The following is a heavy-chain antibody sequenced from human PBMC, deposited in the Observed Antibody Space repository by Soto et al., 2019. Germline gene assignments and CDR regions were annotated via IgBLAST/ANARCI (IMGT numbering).Heavy chain of an antibody. J-gene: IGHJ4*02. Sequence: EVQLLEAGEGLVQPGGSLRLSCAASGFTFKSSAMSWVRQAPGKGLEWVSTTSGGAGSTYYADSVKGRFTISRDNSKNTLYLQMNSLRADDTAVYYCAKGRYRIGWYDPYFDYWGQGTLVTVSS. CDR2: TSGGAGST. D-gene: IGHD6-19*01. CDR1: GFTFKSSA. CDR3: AKGRYRIGWYDPYFDY. V-gene: IGHV3-23*01.